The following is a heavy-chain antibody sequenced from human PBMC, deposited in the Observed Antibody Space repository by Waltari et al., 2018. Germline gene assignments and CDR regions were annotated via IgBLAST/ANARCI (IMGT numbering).Heavy chain of an antibody. CDR1: GYDFSRYG. D-gene: IGHD3-22*01. Sequence: QVVLVPSGAEMKKPGDSVKVSCPASGYDFSRYGINWVRQAPGQPPGWMGWSSGYRSNTNYAQNHQGRVIMTIDTSTSTAYMELRSLRSEDTAVYYCARDPPSRSNYYESSGFLDCWGQGTLVTVSA. CDR3: ARDPPSRSNYYESSGFLDC. V-gene: IGHV1-18*01. J-gene: IGHJ4*02. CDR2: SSGYRSNT.